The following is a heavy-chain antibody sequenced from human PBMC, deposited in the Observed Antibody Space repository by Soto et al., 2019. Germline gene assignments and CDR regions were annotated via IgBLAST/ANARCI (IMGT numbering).Heavy chain of an antibody. D-gene: IGHD2-15*01. Sequence: PGESLKISCKGSGYSFTSYWIGWVRQMPGKGLEWMGIIYPGDSDTRYSPSFQGQVTISADKSISTAYLQWNSLKASDTAMYYCARGGCSGGSCRYFDYWGQGTLVTVSS. V-gene: IGHV5-51*01. CDR2: IYPGDSDT. CDR1: GYSFTSYW. CDR3: ARGGCSGGSCRYFDY. J-gene: IGHJ4*02.